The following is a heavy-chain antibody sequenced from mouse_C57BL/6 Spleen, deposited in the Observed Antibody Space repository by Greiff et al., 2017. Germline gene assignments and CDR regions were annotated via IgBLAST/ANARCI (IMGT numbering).Heavy chain of an antibody. CDR2: IYPGSGST. D-gene: IGHD2-9*01. CDR1: GYTFTSYW. J-gene: IGHJ4*01. V-gene: IGHV1-55*01. CDR3: ARSPYYGFAMDY. Sequence: QVQLQQSGAELVKPGASVKMSCKASGYTFTSYWITWVKQRPGQGLEWIGDIYPGSGSTNYNEKFKSKATLTVDTSSSTAYMQLISLTSEDSAVYYCARSPYYGFAMDYWGQGTSVTVSS.